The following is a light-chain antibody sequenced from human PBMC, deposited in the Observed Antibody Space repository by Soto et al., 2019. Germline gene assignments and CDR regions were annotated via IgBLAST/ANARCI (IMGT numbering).Light chain of an antibody. J-gene: IGKJ3*01. Sequence: DIQMTQSPSTLSASVGDRVTITCRASQSISSWLAWYQQKPGKAPKLLIYKASSLKSRVQSRLSGSGSGTEYILTICSLQPDDFATYYCQQYNSYPLTFGPGTKVDIK. CDR2: KAS. CDR3: QQYNSYPLT. CDR1: QSISSW. V-gene: IGKV1-5*03.